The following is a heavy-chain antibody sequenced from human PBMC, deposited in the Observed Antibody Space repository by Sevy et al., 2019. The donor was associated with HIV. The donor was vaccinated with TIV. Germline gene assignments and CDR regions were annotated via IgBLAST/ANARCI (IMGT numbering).Heavy chain of an antibody. CDR3: ARSPGFGVVIGAFDI. J-gene: IGHJ3*02. V-gene: IGHV3-48*02. Sequence: GGSLRLSCAASGFTFSSYSMNWVRQAPGKGLEWVSYISSSSTIYYADSVKGRFTISRDNAKNSLYLQMNSLRDEDTAVYYCARSPGFGVVIGAFDIWGQGTMVTVSS. D-gene: IGHD3-3*01. CDR1: GFTFSSYS. CDR2: ISSSSTI.